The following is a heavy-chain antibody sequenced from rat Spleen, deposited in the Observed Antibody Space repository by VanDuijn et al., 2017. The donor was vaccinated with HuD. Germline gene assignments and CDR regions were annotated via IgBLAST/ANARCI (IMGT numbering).Heavy chain of an antibody. J-gene: IGHJ3*01. Sequence: EVQLVESDGGLVQPGRSLKLSCAASGFTFSDYYMAWVRQAPTKGLEWVATINYDGSSTYYRDSVKGRFTISRDNAENTVYLQMNSLKSEDTATYYCAKGFAYWGQGTLVTVSS. CDR3: AKGFAY. CDR1: GFTFSDYY. CDR2: INYDGSST. V-gene: IGHV5-29*01.